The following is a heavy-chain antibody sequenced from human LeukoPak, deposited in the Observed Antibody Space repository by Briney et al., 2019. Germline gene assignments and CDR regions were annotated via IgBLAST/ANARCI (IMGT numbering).Heavy chain of an antibody. CDR2: IIPIFGTA. Sequence: ASVKVSCKASGGTFSSYAISWVRQAPGQGLEWMGGIIPIFGTANYAQKFQGRVTITADESTSTAYMELSSLRSEDTAVYYCARIPYEAVDIVATIYYYYGMDVWGQGTTVTVSS. CDR3: ARIPYEAVDIVATIYYYYGMDV. CDR1: GGTFSSYA. D-gene: IGHD5-12*01. J-gene: IGHJ6*02. V-gene: IGHV1-69*13.